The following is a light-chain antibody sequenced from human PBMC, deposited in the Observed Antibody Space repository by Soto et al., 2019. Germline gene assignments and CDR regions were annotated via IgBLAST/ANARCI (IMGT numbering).Light chain of an antibody. J-gene: IGKJ2*01. V-gene: IGKV3-20*01. CDR1: QSVSENY. CDR2: RIS. CDR3: QQYATPPYT. Sequence: EIVLTQSPGTLSLSPGERASLSCRASQSVSENYLAWYQQKSGQAPRLLIYRISSRAAGIPDRFSGSASGTDFTLTINTLETEDFAVYYCQQYATPPYTFGQGTKLEI.